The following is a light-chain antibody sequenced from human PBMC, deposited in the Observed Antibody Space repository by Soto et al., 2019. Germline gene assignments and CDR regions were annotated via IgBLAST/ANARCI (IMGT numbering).Light chain of an antibody. V-gene: IGKV3-11*01. CDR2: DAS. CDR3: QQRSNWPPVFT. J-gene: IGKJ3*01. Sequence: EIVLTQSPATLSLSPGERATLSCRASQSVSSYLDWYQQKPGQAPRLLIYDASNRATGIPARFSGSGSGTDFTLTISSLEPEDFAVHYCQQRSNWPPVFTFGPGTKVEIK. CDR1: QSVSSY.